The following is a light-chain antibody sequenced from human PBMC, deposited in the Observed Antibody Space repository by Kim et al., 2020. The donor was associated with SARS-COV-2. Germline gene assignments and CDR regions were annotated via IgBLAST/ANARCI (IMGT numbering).Light chain of an antibody. CDR2: QDN. CDR1: KLGNKY. V-gene: IGLV3-1*01. CDR3: QAWDNSIGV. J-gene: IGLJ3*02. Sequence: SYELTQPPSVSVSPGQTASISCSGDKLGNKYACWYQQKPGQSPVLVIYQDNMRPSGIPERFSGSNSGNTATLTISGTQTMDEADHYCQAWDNSIGVFGGG.